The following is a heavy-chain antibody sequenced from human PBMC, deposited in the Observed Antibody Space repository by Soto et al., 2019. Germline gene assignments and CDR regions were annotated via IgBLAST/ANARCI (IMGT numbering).Heavy chain of an antibody. Sequence: GSLRLSCAASGFTFSSYAMHWVRQAPGKGLEWVAVISYDGSNKYYADSVKGRFTISRDNSKNTLYLQMNSLRAEDTAVYYCAREGGSSGWSRTFDYWGQGTLVTVSS. CDR1: GFTFSSYA. J-gene: IGHJ4*02. CDR3: AREGGSSGWSRTFDY. D-gene: IGHD6-19*01. V-gene: IGHV3-30-3*01. CDR2: ISYDGSNK.